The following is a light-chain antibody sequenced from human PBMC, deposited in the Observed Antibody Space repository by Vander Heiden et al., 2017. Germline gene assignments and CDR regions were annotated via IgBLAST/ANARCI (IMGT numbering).Light chain of an antibody. CDR2: QDS. V-gene: IGLV3-1*01. CDR3: QAWDSSTVV. J-gene: IGLJ2*01. CDR1: NMGDNN. Sequence: SHELPHPPSGSVSPGHTATISCSGDNMGDNNACGYQQKPGQSLVLVIYQDSKRPSGIPERFSGSNSGNTATLTIGGTQAMDEADYYCQAWDSSTVVFGGGTKLTVL.